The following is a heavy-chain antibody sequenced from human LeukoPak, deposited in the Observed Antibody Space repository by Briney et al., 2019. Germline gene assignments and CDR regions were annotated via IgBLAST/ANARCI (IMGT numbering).Heavy chain of an antibody. CDR3: ARALPRYCSSTSCFDDAFDI. D-gene: IGHD2-2*01. CDR1: GGSISSYY. Sequence: SETLSLTCTVSGGSISSYYWSWIRQPPGKGLEWIGYIYYSGSTNYNPSLKSRVTISVDTSKNLFSLKLSSVTAADTAVYYCARALPRYCSSTSCFDDAFDIWGQGTTVTVSS. V-gene: IGHV4-59*12. CDR2: IYYSGST. J-gene: IGHJ3*02.